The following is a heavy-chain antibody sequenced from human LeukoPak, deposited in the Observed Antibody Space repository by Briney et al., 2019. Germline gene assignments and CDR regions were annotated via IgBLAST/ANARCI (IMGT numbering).Heavy chain of an antibody. CDR2: IYSGGST. CDR1: GFTVSSNY. Sequence: GGSLRLSCAASGFTVSSNYMSWVRQAPGKGLEWVSVIYSGGSTYYADSVKGRFTISRDHSKNTLYLQMNSLRAEATAVYYCASWRKDHDAFHIWAQGTMVTVSS. V-gene: IGHV3-66*01. CDR3: ASWRKDHDAFHI. J-gene: IGHJ3*02.